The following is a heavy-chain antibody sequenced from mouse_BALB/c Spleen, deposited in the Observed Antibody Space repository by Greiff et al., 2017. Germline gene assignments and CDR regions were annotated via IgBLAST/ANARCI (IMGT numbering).Heavy chain of an antibody. CDR2: ISSGGST. Sequence: EVKLMESGGGLVKPGGSLKLSCAASGFTFSSYAMSWVRQTPEKRLEWVASISSGGSTYYPDGWKGRFTISSDNARNILYLQMSSLRSEDTAMYYCARGRAGGSSWYFDVWGAGTTVTVSS. D-gene: IGHD1-1*01. CDR1: GFTFSSYA. J-gene: IGHJ1*01. CDR3: ARGRAGGSSWYFDV. V-gene: IGHV5-6-5*01.